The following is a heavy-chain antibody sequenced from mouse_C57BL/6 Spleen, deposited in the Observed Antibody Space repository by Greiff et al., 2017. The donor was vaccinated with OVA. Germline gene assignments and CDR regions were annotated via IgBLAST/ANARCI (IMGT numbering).Heavy chain of an antibody. D-gene: IGHD2-3*01. CDR1: GYTFTSYG. V-gene: IGHV1-58*01. Sequence: EVKLMESGAELVRPGSSVKMSCKTSGYTFTSYGINWVKQRPGQGLEWIGYIYIGNGYTDYNEKFKGKATLTSDTSSSTAYMQLSSLTSEDSAIYFCARFPLYDGYYFDYWGQGTTLTVSS. CDR2: IYIGNGYT. J-gene: IGHJ2*01. CDR3: ARFPLYDGYYFDY.